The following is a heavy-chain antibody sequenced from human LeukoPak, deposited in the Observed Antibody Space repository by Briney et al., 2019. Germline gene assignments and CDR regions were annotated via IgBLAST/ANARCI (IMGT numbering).Heavy chain of an antibody. D-gene: IGHD3-10*01. J-gene: IGHJ4*02. CDR1: GFTFTDTY. CDR2: ISPSGTDI. CDR3: ARDLSEYGWFGELYY. Sequence: PGGSLRLSCAVSGFTFTDTYMTWIRQAPGKGLESLSYISPSGTDISYADSVKGRFTISRDNAKNTLYLQMNSLRAEDTAVYYCARDLSEYGWFGELYYWGQGTLVTVSS. V-gene: IGHV3-11*04.